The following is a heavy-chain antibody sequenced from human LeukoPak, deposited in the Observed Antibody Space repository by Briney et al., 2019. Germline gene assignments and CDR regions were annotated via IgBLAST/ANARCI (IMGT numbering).Heavy chain of an antibody. J-gene: IGHJ6*04. Sequence: GGTLRLSCAASGFTFSSYAMSWVRHAPGKGLEWVSAISGSGGSTYYADSVKGRFTISRDNAKNSLYLQMNSLRAEDTAVYYCAELGITMIGGVWGKGTTVTISS. CDR3: AELGITMIGGV. V-gene: IGHV3-23*01. D-gene: IGHD3-10*02. CDR2: ISGSGGST. CDR1: GFTFSSYA.